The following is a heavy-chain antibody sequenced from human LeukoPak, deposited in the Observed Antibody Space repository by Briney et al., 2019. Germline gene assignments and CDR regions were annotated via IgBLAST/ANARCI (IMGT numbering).Heavy chain of an antibody. D-gene: IGHD2-2*03. CDR1: GGTFSSYA. CDR2: IIPIFGIA. J-gene: IGHJ5*02. CDR3: ARDLDIVVVPAAYNWFDP. V-gene: IGHV1-69*04. Sequence: ASVKVSCKASGGTFSSYAISWVRQAPGQGLEWMGRIIPIFGIANYAQKFQGRVTITADKSTSTAYMELSSLRSEDTAVYYCARDLDIVVVPAAYNWFDPWGQGTQVTVSS.